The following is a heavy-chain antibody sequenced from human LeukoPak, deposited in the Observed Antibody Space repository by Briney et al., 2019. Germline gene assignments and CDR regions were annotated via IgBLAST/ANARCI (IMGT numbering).Heavy chain of an antibody. V-gene: IGHV3-23*01. CDR1: GFTFSSYA. CDR3: AKERIAVGANAYFDY. CDR2: ISNGGGIT. Sequence: GGSLRLSCGASGFTFSSYAMSWVRQAPGKGLEWASGISNGGGITYYADSVKGRFTISRDNSKNTLYLQMNSLRADDTAVYYCAKERIAVGANAYFDYWGQGTLVTVSS. D-gene: IGHD6-19*01. J-gene: IGHJ4*02.